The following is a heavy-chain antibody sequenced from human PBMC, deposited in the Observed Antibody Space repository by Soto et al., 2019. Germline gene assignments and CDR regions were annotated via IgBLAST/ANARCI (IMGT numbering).Heavy chain of an antibody. CDR3: ARGRTVRNYADDSSDYFYFFDY. J-gene: IGHJ4*02. Sequence: NPSETLSLTCTVSSDSISTFYWGWMRQSPGKELEWIGYVYYTGSTNYNPSLKSRVTISVDRSKNQFSLKLTSANAAGTAVYYCARGRTVRNYADDSSDYFYFFDYWGKGTQVTVSS. D-gene: IGHD3-22*01. CDR2: VYYTGST. CDR1: SDSISTFY. V-gene: IGHV4-59*01.